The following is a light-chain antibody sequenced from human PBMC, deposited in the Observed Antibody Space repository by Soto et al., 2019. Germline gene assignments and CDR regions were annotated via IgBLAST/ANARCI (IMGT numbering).Light chain of an antibody. CDR3: QHYNTYSWFT. CDR1: RSISNW. Sequence: DIQMTQSPSTLSASVGDRVTITCRASRSISNWLAWYQQKPGTAPKLLIHQASSLESGVPSRFSGSGSGTEFTLTISSVQPDDFATHYCQHYNTYSWFTFGPGTKVDIK. J-gene: IGKJ3*01. CDR2: QAS. V-gene: IGKV1-5*03.